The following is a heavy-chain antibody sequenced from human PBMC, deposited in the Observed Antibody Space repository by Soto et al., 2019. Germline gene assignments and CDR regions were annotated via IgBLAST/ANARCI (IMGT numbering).Heavy chain of an antibody. D-gene: IGHD3-10*01. CDR3: ARHGVTMVRGAIDNYFDY. J-gene: IGHJ4*02. CDR2: IYYSGST. Sequence: SETLSLTCTVSGGSISSSSYYWGWIRQPPGKGLEWIGSIYYSGSTYYNPSLKSRVTVSVDTSKNQFSLKLSSVTAADTAVYYCARHGVTMVRGAIDNYFDYWGQGTLVTVSS. CDR1: GGSISSSSYY. V-gene: IGHV4-39*01.